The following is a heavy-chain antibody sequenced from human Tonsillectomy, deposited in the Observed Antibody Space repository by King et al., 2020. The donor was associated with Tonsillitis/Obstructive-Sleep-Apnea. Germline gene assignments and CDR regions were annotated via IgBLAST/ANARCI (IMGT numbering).Heavy chain of an antibody. V-gene: IGHV5-10-1*01. CDR2: IDPEDSYT. CDR3: ARRWGAYRRNWFDS. Sequence: LVQSGAEVKEPGESLRISCAASGYNFNYYWITWVRQKPGKGLEWMGRIDPEDSYTNYDPSFQGHVIMSVDKSINTAYLQWSTLKASDTATYYCARRWGAYRRNWFDSWGQGTLVTVSS. D-gene: IGHD3-16*02. J-gene: IGHJ5*01. CDR1: GYNFNYYW.